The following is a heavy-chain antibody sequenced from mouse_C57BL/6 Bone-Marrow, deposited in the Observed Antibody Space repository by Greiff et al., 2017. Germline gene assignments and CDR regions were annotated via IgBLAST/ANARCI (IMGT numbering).Heavy chain of an antibody. CDR2: IYPGDGDT. Sequence: VQLQQSGPELVKPGASVKISCKASGYAFSSSWMNWVKQRPGKGLEWIGRIYPGDGDTNYNGKFKGKATLTADKSSSTAYIQLSSRTSEDSAVYFGARSSRFAYWGQGTLVTGSA. J-gene: IGHJ3*01. CDR1: GYAFSSSW. D-gene: IGHD1-1*01. CDR3: ARSSRFAY. V-gene: IGHV1-82*01.